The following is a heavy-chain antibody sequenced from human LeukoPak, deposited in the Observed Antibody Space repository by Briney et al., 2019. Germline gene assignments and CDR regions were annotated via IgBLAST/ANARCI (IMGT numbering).Heavy chain of an antibody. D-gene: IGHD6-19*01. CDR3: ARETAVAGIDYYYYMDV. Sequence: GGSLRLSCEASGFTFSNYWMHWVRQVPGKGLEWVSYISSSGSTIYYADSVKGRFTISRDNAKNSLYLQMNSLRAEDTAVYYCARETAVAGIDYYYYMDVWGKGTTVTVSS. CDR2: ISSSGSTI. J-gene: IGHJ6*03. CDR1: GFTFSNYW. V-gene: IGHV3-48*04.